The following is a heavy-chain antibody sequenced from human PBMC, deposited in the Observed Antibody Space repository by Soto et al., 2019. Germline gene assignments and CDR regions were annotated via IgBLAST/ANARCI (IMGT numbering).Heavy chain of an antibody. CDR3: AKDLGYCSGGTCYSSPLDY. Sequence: QVQLVESGGGVVQPGRSLRLSCAASGFTFSSYGMHWVRQAPGKGLAWVAVISYDGSNQYYADSVKGRFTISRDNSKNTLYLQMNSLRAEDTAVYYCAKDLGYCSGGTCYSSPLDYWGQGTLVTVSS. J-gene: IGHJ4*02. V-gene: IGHV3-30*18. CDR2: ISYDGSNQ. CDR1: GFTFSSYG. D-gene: IGHD2-15*01.